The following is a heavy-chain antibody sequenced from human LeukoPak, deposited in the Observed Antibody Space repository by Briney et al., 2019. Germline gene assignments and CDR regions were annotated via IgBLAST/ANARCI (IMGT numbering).Heavy chain of an antibody. Sequence: PGGSLRLSCAASGFTFSSYGMSWVRQAPGKGLEWVSAISGSGGSTYYADSVKGRFTISRDNSKNTLYLQMNSLRAEDTAVYYCAKRAGGGYCSGGSCYADYWGQGTLVTVSS. CDR2: ISGSGGST. V-gene: IGHV3-23*01. J-gene: IGHJ4*02. D-gene: IGHD2-15*01. CDR1: GFTFSSYG. CDR3: AKRAGGGYCSGGSCYADY.